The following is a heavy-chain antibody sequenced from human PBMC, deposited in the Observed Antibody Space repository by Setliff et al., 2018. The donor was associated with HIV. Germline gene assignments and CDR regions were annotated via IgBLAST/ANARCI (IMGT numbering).Heavy chain of an antibody. CDR3: ARGRGRITMLQGVTTFEYYMDV. CDR1: GGSFNGYY. CDR2: INHSGST. J-gene: IGHJ6*03. Sequence: SETLSLTCAVYGGSFNGYYWSWIRQPPGKGLEWIGEINHSGSTNYNPCLKSRVTISLDTSKNQFSLKLSSVTAADTAVYYCARGRGRITMLQGVTTFEYYMDVWDKGTTVTVSS. D-gene: IGHD3-10*01. V-gene: IGHV4-34*01.